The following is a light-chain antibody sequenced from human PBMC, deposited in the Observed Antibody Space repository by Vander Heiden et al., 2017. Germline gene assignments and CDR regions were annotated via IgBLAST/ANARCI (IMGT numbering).Light chain of an antibody. J-gene: IGLJ2*01. Sequence: NFMLTQPHSLSESPGQPVTIPCSRTSGSIARTSVPWYTQRAGSAPTIVIYGDKQRPSGVPDRLSGSSDSSSNAASRTISGLKTEDEADYYWQSSESSNHVVFGGGTKLTVL. CDR2: GDK. CDR1: SGSIARTS. V-gene: IGLV6-57*04. CDR3: QSSESSNHVV.